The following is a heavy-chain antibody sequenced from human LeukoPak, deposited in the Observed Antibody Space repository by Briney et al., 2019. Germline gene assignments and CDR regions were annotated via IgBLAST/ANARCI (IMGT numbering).Heavy chain of an antibody. D-gene: IGHD2/OR15-2a*01. J-gene: IGHJ4*02. CDR1: GGSISSSSYY. CDR2: IYYSGST. CDR3: TRHVNPYYQPLGLDY. V-gene: IGHV4-39*01. Sequence: PSETLSLTCTVSGGSISSSSYYWGWIRQPPGKGLEWIGSIYYSGSTYYNPSLKSRVTISVDTSKNQFSLKLSSVTAADTAVYYCTRHVNPYYQPLGLDYWGQGTLVTVSS.